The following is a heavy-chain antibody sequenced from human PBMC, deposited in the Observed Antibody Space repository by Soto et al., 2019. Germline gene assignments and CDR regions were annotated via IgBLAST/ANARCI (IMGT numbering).Heavy chain of an antibody. CDR2: IDPSDSYT. V-gene: IGHV5-10-1*01. CDR3: AVDLYGTGTTSDY. Sequence: GESLKISCKGSGYSFTSYWISWVRQMPGKGLEWMGRIDPSDSYTNYSPSFQGHVTISADKSISTAYLQWSSLKASDTAMYYCAVDLYGTGTTSDYWGQGTLVTVSS. D-gene: IGHD1-7*01. J-gene: IGHJ4*02. CDR1: GYSFTSYW.